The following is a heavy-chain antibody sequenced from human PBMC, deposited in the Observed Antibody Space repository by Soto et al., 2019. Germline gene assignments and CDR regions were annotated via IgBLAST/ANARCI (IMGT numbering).Heavy chain of an antibody. CDR1: GFTFSSYA. CDR2: ISGSGGST. Sequence: GGSLRLSCAASGFTFSSYAMSWVRQAPGKGLEWVSAISGSGGSTYYADSVKGRFTISRDNSKNTLYLQMNSLRAEDTAVYYCAKDPRFVVVVAAKDWFDPWGQGTLVTVSS. V-gene: IGHV3-23*01. CDR3: AKDPRFVVVVAAKDWFDP. J-gene: IGHJ5*02. D-gene: IGHD2-15*01.